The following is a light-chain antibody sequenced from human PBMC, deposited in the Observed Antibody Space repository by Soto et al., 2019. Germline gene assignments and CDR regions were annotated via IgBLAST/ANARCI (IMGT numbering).Light chain of an antibody. Sequence: QSALTQPASVSGSPGQWITISCTGTSSDVGGYNYVSWYQQHPSKAPTLMIYDDSIRPSVVSNRFSGSKSGNTAFLTISGLQAEDEADYYCSSYTSSSSLVFGGGTKLTVL. CDR3: SSYTSSSSLV. CDR1: SSDVGGYNY. V-gene: IGLV2-14*01. CDR2: DDS. J-gene: IGLJ2*01.